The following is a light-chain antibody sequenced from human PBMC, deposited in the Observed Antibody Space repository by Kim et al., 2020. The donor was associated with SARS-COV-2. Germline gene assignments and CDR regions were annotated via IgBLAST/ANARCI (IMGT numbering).Light chain of an antibody. V-gene: IGLV1-44*01. CDR2: HND. Sequence: GQTVTISGSGGNSTLGRFPIDWYQQLPGAAPKRLIYHNDQRPSGVTDRFSCSKSGTSGSLAISGLQYEVEADYYCAAWDASLNALVFGGGTQLTVL. J-gene: IGLJ2*01. CDR3: AAWDASLNALV. CDR1: NSTLGRFP.